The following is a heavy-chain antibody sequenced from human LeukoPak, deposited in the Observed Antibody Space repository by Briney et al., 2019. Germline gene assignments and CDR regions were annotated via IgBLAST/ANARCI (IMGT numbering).Heavy chain of an antibody. CDR1: GFTFSSYG. V-gene: IGHV3-30*02. D-gene: IGHD3-22*01. CDR3: AKDRVDYYYDSSGYQGLDY. J-gene: IGHJ4*02. CDR2: IRYDGSNK. Sequence: GGSLRLSCAASGFTFSSYGMHWVRQAPGKGLEWVAFIRYDGSNKYYADSVEGRFTISRDNSKNTLYLQMNSLRAEDTAVYYCAKDRVDYYYDSSGYQGLDYWGQGTLVTVSS.